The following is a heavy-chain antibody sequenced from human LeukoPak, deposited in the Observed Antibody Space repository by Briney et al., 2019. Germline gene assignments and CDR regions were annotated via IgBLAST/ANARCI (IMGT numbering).Heavy chain of an antibody. V-gene: IGHV4-38-2*02. Sequence: PSETLSLTCTVSGYSITSGYYWGWIRQPPGKGLEWIATIYHSGRTYYNPSLKSRVTISVDMSKNQFSLNLSSVTAADTAVYYCGRGPPGQATTRAWFGPWGQGTLVTVSS. CDR3: GRGPPGQATTRAWFGP. CDR1: GYSITSGYY. CDR2: IYHSGRT. J-gene: IGHJ5*02. D-gene: IGHD1-1*01.